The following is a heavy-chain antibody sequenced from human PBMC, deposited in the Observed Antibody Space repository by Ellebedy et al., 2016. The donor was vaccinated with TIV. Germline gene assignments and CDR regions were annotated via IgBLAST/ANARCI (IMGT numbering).Heavy chain of an antibody. D-gene: IGHD6-13*01. V-gene: IGHV4-4*02. CDR1: GDSVTNSAYW. CDR2: INRSGST. Sequence: MPSETLSLTCAVFGDSVTNSAYWWSWVRQPPGKGLEWIGEINRSGSTNYNPSLKSRVTISVDTSKNQFSLKLSSVTAADTAVYYCETYSSSWLPYFYYGMDVWGQGTTVTVSS. CDR3: ETYSSSWLPYFYYGMDV. J-gene: IGHJ6*02.